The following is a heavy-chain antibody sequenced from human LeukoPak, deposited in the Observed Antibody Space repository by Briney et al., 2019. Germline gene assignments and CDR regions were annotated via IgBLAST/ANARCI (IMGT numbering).Heavy chain of an antibody. CDR3: ASDDDFYSPTWYLFDY. D-gene: IGHD6-13*01. CDR1: GFTFISWS. V-gene: IGHV3-23*01. J-gene: IGHJ4*02. Sequence: GGSLRLSCAASGFTFISWSMGWVRQSPGKGLEWVSGITSSGASTFYADSVKGRFTISRDNSKNTVLLEMNSLRGEDTAVYFCASDDDFYSPTWYLFDYWGQGALVTVSS. CDR2: ITSSGAST.